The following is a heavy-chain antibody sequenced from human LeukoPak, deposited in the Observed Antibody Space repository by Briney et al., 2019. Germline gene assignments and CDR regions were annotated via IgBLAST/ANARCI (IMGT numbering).Heavy chain of an antibody. CDR1: GYTFTGYY. CDR3: ARGARAWHIDY. D-gene: IGHD2-21*01. V-gene: IGHV1-8*02. Sequence: ASVKVSCKAPGYTFTGYYMHWVRQAPGQGLEWMGWINPNSGNTGYAQKFQGRVTMTRNTSISTAYMELSSLRSEDTAVYYCARGARAWHIDYWGQGTLVTVSS. CDR2: INPNSGNT. J-gene: IGHJ4*02.